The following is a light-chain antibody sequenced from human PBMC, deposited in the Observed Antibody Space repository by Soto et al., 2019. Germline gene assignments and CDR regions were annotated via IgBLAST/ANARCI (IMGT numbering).Light chain of an antibody. CDR2: GAS. J-gene: IGKJ4*01. V-gene: IGKV3-20*01. Sequence: EIVLRQSPRTLSLSPGERPTLSRRASQSLRSTSLAWYQQKPGQAPRLLISGASTRAADIPDRFSGSGSGTDFTLTISRLEPEDFAVYYCQQYGSSPLTFGGGSNV. CDR1: QSLRSTS. CDR3: QQYGSSPLT.